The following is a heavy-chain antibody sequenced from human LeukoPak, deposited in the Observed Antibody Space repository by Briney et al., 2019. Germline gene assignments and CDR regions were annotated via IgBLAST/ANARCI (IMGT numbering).Heavy chain of an antibody. J-gene: IGHJ6*02. CDR1: GDSVSSNSAA. CDR2: RYYRSKWYN. CDR3: ARGGYCSSTSCYTWYGMDV. V-gene: IGHV6-1*01. Sequence: SQTLSLTCAISGDSVSSNSAAWNWIRQSPSRGLEWLGRRYYRSKWYNDYAVSVKSRITITPDTSKNQFSLQLNSVTPEDTAVYYCARGGYCSSTSCYTWYGMDVWGQGTTVTVSS. D-gene: IGHD2-2*02.